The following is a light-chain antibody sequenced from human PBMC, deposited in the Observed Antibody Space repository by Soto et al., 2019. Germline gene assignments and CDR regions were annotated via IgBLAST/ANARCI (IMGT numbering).Light chain of an antibody. V-gene: IGLV1-47*01. CDR1: SSNIGSNY. CDR3: AAWDDSMSAYGV. Sequence: QSVLTQPPSASGTPGQRVTISCSGSSSNIGSNYVYWYQQLPGTAPKLLIYRNNQRPSGVPDRCSGSKSGTSASLAISGLRSEDEADYYCAAWDDSMSAYGVFGGGTKLTVL. CDR2: RNN. J-gene: IGLJ2*01.